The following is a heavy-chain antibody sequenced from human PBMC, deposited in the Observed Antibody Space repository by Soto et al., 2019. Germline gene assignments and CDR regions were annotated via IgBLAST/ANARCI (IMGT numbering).Heavy chain of an antibody. V-gene: IGHV1-69*13. Sequence: SVKVSCKASGGTFSSYAISWVRQAPGQGLEWMGGIIPIFGTANYAQKFQGRVTITADESTSTAYMELSSLRSEDTAVYYCARGLRGETVTYYFDYWGQGTLVTVSS. CDR2: IIPIFGTA. D-gene: IGHD4-17*01. CDR1: GGTFSSYA. J-gene: IGHJ4*02. CDR3: ARGLRGETVTYYFDY.